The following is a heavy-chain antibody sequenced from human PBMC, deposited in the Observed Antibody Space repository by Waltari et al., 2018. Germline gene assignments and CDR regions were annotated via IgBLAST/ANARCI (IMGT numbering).Heavy chain of an antibody. D-gene: IGHD4-17*01. CDR3: ARGDYGDYAYYYYYGMDV. Sequence: QVQLVQSGAEVKKPGASVKVSCKASGYTFTSYDINWVRQATGHGLEWMGWKGRMKPNGGNTGYAQKFQGSVTITRNTSISTAYMELSSLRSEDTAVYYCARGDYGDYAYYYYYGMDVWGQGTTVTVSS. CDR2: MKPNGGNT. V-gene: IGHV1-8*03. J-gene: IGHJ6*02. CDR1: GYTFTSYD.